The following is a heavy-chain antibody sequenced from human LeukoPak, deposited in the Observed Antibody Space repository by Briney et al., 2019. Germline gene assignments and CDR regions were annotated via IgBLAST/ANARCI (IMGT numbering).Heavy chain of an antibody. J-gene: IGHJ4*02. CDR3: AKSRGESRGASNY. CDR2: ISGSGDTT. Sequence: GGSLRLSCAASGFTFSSYAMNWVRQAPGKGLEWVSFISGSGDTTYYADSVKGRFTISRDSSKNTLYPQMNSLRAEDTAVYYCAKSRGESRGASNYWGQGTLVTVSS. D-gene: IGHD1-26*01. V-gene: IGHV3-23*01. CDR1: GFTFSSYA.